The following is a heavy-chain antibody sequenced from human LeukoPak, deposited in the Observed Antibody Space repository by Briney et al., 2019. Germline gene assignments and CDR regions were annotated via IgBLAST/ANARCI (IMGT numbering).Heavy chain of an antibody. CDR2: ISRSSSTI. D-gene: IGHD2-15*01. Sequence: PGGSLRLSCAASGFSFSTYEVNWVRQAPGKGLEWISYISRSSSTIYYADSVKGRFTISRDNAKNSLYLQMNSLRAEDTAVYYCARANTLLSYYFDYWGQGTLVTVSS. V-gene: IGHV3-48*03. CDR1: GFSFSTYE. CDR3: ARANTLLSYYFDY. J-gene: IGHJ4*02.